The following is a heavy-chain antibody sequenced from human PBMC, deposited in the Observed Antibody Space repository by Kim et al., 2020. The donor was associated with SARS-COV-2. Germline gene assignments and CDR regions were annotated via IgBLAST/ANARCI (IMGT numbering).Heavy chain of an antibody. CDR3: ARSPIY. V-gene: IGHV4-39*01. J-gene: IGHJ4*02. CDR1: GGSISSSSYY. Sequence: SETLSLTCTVSGGSISSSSYYWGWIRQPPGMGLEWIGSIYYSGSTYYNPSLKSRVTISVDTSKNQFALKLSSVTAADTAVYYCARSPIYWGQGTLVTVSS. CDR2: IYYSGST.